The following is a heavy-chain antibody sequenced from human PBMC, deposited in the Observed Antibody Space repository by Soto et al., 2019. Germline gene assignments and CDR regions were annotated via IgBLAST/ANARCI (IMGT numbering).Heavy chain of an antibody. CDR1: GFTFSSYA. V-gene: IGHV3-30-3*01. J-gene: IGHJ4*02. Sequence: HPGGSLRLSCAASGFTFSSYAMHWVRQAPGKGLEWVAVISYDGSNKYYADSVKGRFTISRDNSKNTLYLQMNSLRAEDTAVYYCARDYDILRGTTLTGYWGQGTLVTVSS. CDR2: ISYDGSNK. D-gene: IGHD3-9*01. CDR3: ARDYDILRGTTLTGY.